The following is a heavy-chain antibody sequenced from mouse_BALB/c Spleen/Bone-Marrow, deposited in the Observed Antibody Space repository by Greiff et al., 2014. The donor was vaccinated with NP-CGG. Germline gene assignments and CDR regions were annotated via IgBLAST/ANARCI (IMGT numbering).Heavy chain of an antibody. V-gene: IGHV14-3*02. Sequence: VQLKESGAELVKPGASVKLSCTASGFNIKDTYMHWVKQRPEQGLEWIGRIDPANGDIIYDPKFQGEATITADTSSNTAYLQLSSLTSEDTAVYYCARGGNYGWFAYWGQGTLVTVSA. J-gene: IGHJ3*01. CDR1: GFNIKDTY. CDR3: ARGGNYGWFAY. D-gene: IGHD2-1*01. CDR2: IDPANGDI.